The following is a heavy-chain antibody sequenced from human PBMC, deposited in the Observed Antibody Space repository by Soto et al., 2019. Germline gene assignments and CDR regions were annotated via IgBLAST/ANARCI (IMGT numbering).Heavy chain of an antibody. CDR1: GFTVSSNY. CDR2: IYSGGST. CDR3: ARSLWTQNDY. Sequence: GESLKISCAASGFTVSSNYMSWVRQAPGKGLEWVSVIYSGGSTYYADSVKGRFTISRDNSKNTLYLQMNSLRAEDTAVYYCARSLWTQNDYWGQGTLVTVSS. D-gene: IGHD1-1*01. J-gene: IGHJ4*02. V-gene: IGHV3-66*01.